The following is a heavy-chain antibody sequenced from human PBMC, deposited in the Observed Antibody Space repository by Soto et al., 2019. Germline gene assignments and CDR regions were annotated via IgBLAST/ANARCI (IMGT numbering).Heavy chain of an antibody. CDR3: ARVGYYYDSSSYYLSFDY. Sequence: GASVKVSCKASGGTFSSYAIGWVRQAPGQGLEWMGGIIPIFGTPNYAQKFQGRVTMTADDSISTAYMELSSLRSEDTAVYYCARVGYYYDSSSYYLSFDYWGQGTLVTVSS. CDR1: GGTFSSYA. V-gene: IGHV1-69*13. J-gene: IGHJ4*02. D-gene: IGHD3-22*01. CDR2: IIPIFGTP.